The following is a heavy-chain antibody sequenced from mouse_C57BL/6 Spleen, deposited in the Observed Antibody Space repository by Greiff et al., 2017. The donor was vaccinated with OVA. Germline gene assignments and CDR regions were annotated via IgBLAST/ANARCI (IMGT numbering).Heavy chain of an antibody. CDR1: GYTFTDYE. V-gene: IGHV1-15*01. CDR2: IDPETGGT. CDR3: TRYRYDYGP. Sequence: QVQLQQSGAELVRPGASVTLSCKASGYTFTDYEMHWVKQTPVHGLEWIGAIDPETGGTAYNQKFKGKAILTADKSSSTAYMELRSLTSEDSAVYYCTRYRYDYGPWGQGTTLTVSS. J-gene: IGHJ2*01. D-gene: IGHD2-4*01.